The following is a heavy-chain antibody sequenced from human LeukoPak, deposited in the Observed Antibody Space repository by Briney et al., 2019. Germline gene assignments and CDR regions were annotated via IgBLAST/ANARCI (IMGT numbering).Heavy chain of an antibody. D-gene: IGHD6-13*01. CDR1: GGSFSGYY. CDR3: ARLGYSSSWYRARYLNWFDP. V-gene: IGHV4-34*01. Sequence: SETLSLTCAVYGGSFSGYYWSWIRQPPGKGLEWIGEINHSGSTNYNPSLKSRVTISVDTSKNKFSLKLSSVTAADTAVYYCARLGYSSSWYRARYLNWFDPWGQGTLVTVSS. J-gene: IGHJ5*02. CDR2: INHSGST.